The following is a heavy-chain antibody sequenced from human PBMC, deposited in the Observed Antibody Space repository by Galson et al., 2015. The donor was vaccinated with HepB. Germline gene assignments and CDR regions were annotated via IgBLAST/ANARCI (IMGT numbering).Heavy chain of an antibody. Sequence: SLRLSCAASGFTFSSYAMHWVRQAPGKGLEYVSAISSNGGSTYYADSVKGRFTISRDNSKNTLYLQMSSLRAEDTAVYYCVKGGYNWNYWFDPWGQGTLVTVSS. CDR2: ISSNGGST. CDR1: GFTFSSYA. V-gene: IGHV3-64D*06. CDR3: VKGGYNWNYWFDP. D-gene: IGHD1-7*01. J-gene: IGHJ5*02.